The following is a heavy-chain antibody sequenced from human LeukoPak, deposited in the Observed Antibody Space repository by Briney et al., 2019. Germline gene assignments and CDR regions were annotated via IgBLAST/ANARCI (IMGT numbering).Heavy chain of an antibody. CDR1: GGSFSGYY. J-gene: IGHJ6*03. CDR2: INHSGST. CDR3: ARGGGRQYSSGWYRNYYYYMDV. V-gene: IGHV4-34*01. Sequence: ETLSLTCAVYGGSFSGYYWSWIRQPPGKGLEWIGEINHSGSTNYNPSLKSRLTISVDTSKNQFSLKLSSVTAADTAVYYCARGGGRQYSSGWYRNYYYYMDVWGKGTTVTVSS. D-gene: IGHD6-19*01.